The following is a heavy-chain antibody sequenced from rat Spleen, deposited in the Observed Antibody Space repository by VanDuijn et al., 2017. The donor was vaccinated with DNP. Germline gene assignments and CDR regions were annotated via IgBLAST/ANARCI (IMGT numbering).Heavy chain of an antibody. J-gene: IGHJ2*01. V-gene: IGHV3-1*01. CDR2: ISYSGST. CDR3: ARPNYGGSPHYFDY. CDR1: GFSITRSY. Sequence: EVQLQESGPGLVKPSQSLSLTCSVTGFSITRSYRWNWIRKFPGNKMEWIGHISYSGSTSYTPSLKSQVSITRDTSKNQFFLQLNSVTTEDTATYYCARPNYGGSPHYFDYWGQGVMVTVSS. D-gene: IGHD1-11*01.